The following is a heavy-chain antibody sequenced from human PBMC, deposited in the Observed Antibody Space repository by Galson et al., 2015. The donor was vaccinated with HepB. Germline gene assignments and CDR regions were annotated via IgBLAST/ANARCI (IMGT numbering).Heavy chain of an antibody. D-gene: IGHD1-1*01. CDR1: GFTFSSLG. CDR2: IGVNAGST. Sequence: SLRLSCAASGFTFSSLGMTWVRQAPGKGLECVSAIGVNAGSTDYADSVKGRFTISRDNSKNMLYLQMNNLRAEDTAVYYCAKGTTNIDYWGQGTLVTASS. CDR3: AKGTTNIDY. J-gene: IGHJ4*02. V-gene: IGHV3-23*01.